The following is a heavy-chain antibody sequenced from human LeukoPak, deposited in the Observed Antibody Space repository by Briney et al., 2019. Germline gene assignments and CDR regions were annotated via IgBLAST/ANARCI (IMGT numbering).Heavy chain of an antibody. CDR3: ARDFSMNYDFWSGYRDKYWFDP. V-gene: IGHV3-30-3*01. J-gene: IGHJ5*02. Sequence: GGSLRLSYAASGFTFSSYAMHWVRQAPGKGLEWVAVISYDGSNKYYADSVKGRFTISRDNSKNTLYLQMNSLRAEDTAVYYCARDFSMNYDFWSGYRDKYWFDPWGQGTLVTVSS. CDR1: GFTFSSYA. CDR2: ISYDGSNK. D-gene: IGHD3-3*01.